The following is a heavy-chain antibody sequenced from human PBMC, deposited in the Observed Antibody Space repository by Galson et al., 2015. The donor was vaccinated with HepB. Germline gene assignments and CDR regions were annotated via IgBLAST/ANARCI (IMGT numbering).Heavy chain of an antibody. CDR3: ARDRVHYYDSSGYYCDASDI. CDR1: GFTFSSYG. Sequence: SLRLSCAASGFTFSSYGMHWVRQAPGKGLEWVAVIWYDGSNKYYADSVKGRFTISRDNSKNTLYLQMNSLRAEDTAVYYCARDRVHYYDSSGYYCDASDIWGQGTMVTVSS. J-gene: IGHJ3*02. V-gene: IGHV3-33*01. CDR2: IWYDGSNK. D-gene: IGHD3-22*01.